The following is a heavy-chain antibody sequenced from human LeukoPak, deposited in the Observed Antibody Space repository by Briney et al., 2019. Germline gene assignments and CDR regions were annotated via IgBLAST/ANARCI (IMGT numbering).Heavy chain of an antibody. CDR2: INHDGTGT. Sequence: GGSLRLSCAASGFPFMNFWMDWVRQVPGKGLEWVSGINHDGTGTYYEESVKGRVTISRDKTKNKGALERNGMRAEDTTVYYCATVSEYWGQGTLVTVSS. J-gene: IGHJ4*02. V-gene: IGHV3-74*01. CDR3: ATVSEY. CDR1: GFPFMNFW.